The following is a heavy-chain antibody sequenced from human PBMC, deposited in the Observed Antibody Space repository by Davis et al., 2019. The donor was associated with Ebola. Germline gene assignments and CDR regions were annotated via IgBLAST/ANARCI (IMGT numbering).Heavy chain of an antibody. CDR3: ATVRYDLGQAY. CDR1: GFTFDDYA. J-gene: IGHJ4*02. CDR2: ISWNSGSI. D-gene: IGHD3-10*02. V-gene: IGHV3-9*01. Sequence: SLKISCAASGFTFDDYAMHWVRQPPGQGLEWVSGISWNSGSIGYVDSVRGRFTISRDNGKNSLYLQMNSLRVDDTAVYYCATVRYDLGQAYWGQGTLVTVSS.